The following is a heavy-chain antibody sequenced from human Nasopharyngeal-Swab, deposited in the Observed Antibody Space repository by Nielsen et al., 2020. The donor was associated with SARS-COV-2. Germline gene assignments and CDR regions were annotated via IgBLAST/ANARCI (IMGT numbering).Heavy chain of an antibody. Sequence: SETLSLTCTVSGGSISSYYWSWVRQPPGKGLEWIDYVYYSGSTKYNPSLKSRVTMSVDTSQNKFSLMVSSVTAADTAVYYCARESIATTVTPSGPFRNYQYHYYGIDVWGQGTTVTVSS. D-gene: IGHD4-17*01. J-gene: IGHJ6*02. CDR2: VYYSGST. CDR1: GGSISSYY. V-gene: IGHV4-59*01. CDR3: ARESIATTVTPSGPFRNYQYHYYGIDV.